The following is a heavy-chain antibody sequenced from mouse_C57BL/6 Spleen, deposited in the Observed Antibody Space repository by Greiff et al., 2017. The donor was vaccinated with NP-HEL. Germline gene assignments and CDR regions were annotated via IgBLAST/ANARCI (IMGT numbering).Heavy chain of an antibody. D-gene: IGHD2-2*01. J-gene: IGHJ3*01. CDR1: GYTFTSYW. CDR3: ARSGGYVGMAY. V-gene: IGHV1-61*01. Sequence: QVQLQQPGAELVRPGSSVKLSCKASGYTFTSYWMGWVKQRPGQGLEWIGNIYPSDSETHYNQKFKDKATLTVDKSSSTAYMQLSSLTSEDSAVYYCARSGGYVGMAYWGQGTLVTVSA. CDR2: IYPSDSET.